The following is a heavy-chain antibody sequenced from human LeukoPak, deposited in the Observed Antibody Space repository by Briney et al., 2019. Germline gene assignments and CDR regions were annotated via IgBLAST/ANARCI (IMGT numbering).Heavy chain of an antibody. CDR2: IKQDGSEK. Sequence: PGGSLRLSCAASGFTFSSYWMSWVRQAPGKGLEWVANIKQDGSEKYHVDSVKGRFTISRDNAKNSLYLQMNSLRAEDTAVYYCARDLEDYTYGMDVWGQGTTVTVSS. J-gene: IGHJ6*02. CDR3: ARDLEDYTYGMDV. V-gene: IGHV3-7*01. CDR1: GFTFSSYW.